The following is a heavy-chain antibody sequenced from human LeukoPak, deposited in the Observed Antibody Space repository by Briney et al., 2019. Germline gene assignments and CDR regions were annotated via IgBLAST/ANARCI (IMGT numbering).Heavy chain of an antibody. J-gene: IGHJ5*02. CDR1: DFTFSNYE. V-gene: IGHV4-34*01. D-gene: IGHD6-6*01. CDR3: ASLARGGNWFDP. Sequence: LRLSCAASDFTFSNYEMNWVRQAPGKGLEWIGEINHSGGTNYNPSLKSRVTISVDTSKNQFSLKLSSVTAADTAVYYCASLARGGNWFDPWGQGTLVTVSS. CDR2: INHSGGT.